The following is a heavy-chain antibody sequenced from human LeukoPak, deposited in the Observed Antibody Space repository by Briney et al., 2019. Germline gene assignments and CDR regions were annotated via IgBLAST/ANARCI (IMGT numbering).Heavy chain of an antibody. CDR3: ARSLIIVSSRESYYFDY. CDR2: ISSSSSTI. CDR1: GFTFSSDS. J-gene: IGHJ4*02. Sequence: GGSLRLSCAASGFTFSSDSMNWVRKAPGKGREWVSYISSSSSTIYYADSVKGRFTISRDNAKNSLYLQMNSLRAEDTAVYYCARSLIIVSSRESYYFDYWGQGTLVTVSS. D-gene: IGHD2-21*01. V-gene: IGHV3-48*01.